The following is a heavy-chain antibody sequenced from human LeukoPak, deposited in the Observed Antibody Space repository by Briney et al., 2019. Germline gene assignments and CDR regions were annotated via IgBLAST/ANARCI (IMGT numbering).Heavy chain of an antibody. Sequence: IPSETLSLTCTVSGGSISSYYWSWIRQPPGKGLEWIGYIYYSGSTSYNPSLKSRVTISVDTSKNQFSLKLSSVTAADTAVYYCAREARYGMDVWGQGTTVTVSS. CDR1: GGSISSYY. J-gene: IGHJ6*02. V-gene: IGHV4-59*01. CDR3: AREARYGMDV. CDR2: IYYSGST.